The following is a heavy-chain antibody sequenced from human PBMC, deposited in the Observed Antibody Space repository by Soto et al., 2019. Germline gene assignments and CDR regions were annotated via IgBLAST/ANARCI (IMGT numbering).Heavy chain of an antibody. CDR2: IFSSGTT. CDR1: GDSISSGNKY. D-gene: IGHD3-16*01. V-gene: IGHV4-30-4*01. Sequence: SETLSLTCTVSGDSISSGNKYWSWIRQPPGKGLEWIGCIFSSGTTYYNPSLKSRLTMSLDASQNQSSLKLNSLTDADTAVYFCARVPSPFDYYYAMDVWGQGTTVTVSS. CDR3: ARVPSPFDYYYAMDV. J-gene: IGHJ6*02.